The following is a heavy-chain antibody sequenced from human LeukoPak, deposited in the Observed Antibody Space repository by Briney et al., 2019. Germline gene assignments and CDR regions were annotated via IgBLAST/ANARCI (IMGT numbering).Heavy chain of an antibody. D-gene: IGHD3-22*01. CDR1: AFIFSGHW. J-gene: IGHJ4*02. V-gene: IGHV3-30-3*01. Sequence: PGGSLRLSCEGSAFIFSGHWMNWVRQAPGKGLEWVAVISYDGSNKYYADSVKGRFTISRDNSKNTLYLQMNSLRAEDTAVYYCAREVGYYDSSGYYFDYWGQGTLVTVSS. CDR3: AREVGYYDSSGYYFDY. CDR2: ISYDGSNK.